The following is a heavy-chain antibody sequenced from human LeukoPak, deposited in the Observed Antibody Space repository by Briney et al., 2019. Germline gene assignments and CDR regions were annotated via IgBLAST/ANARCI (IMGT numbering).Heavy chain of an antibody. D-gene: IGHD6-13*01. Sequence: SETLSLTCTVSGGSISSSSYYWGWIRQPPGKGLEWIGSIYSSGSTYYNPSLKSRITISVDTSKNQFSLKLSSVTAADTAVYYCARSGYSISWYYWGQGTLVTVSS. V-gene: IGHV4-39*01. CDR3: ARSGYSISWYY. CDR1: GGSISSSSYY. CDR2: IYSSGST. J-gene: IGHJ4*02.